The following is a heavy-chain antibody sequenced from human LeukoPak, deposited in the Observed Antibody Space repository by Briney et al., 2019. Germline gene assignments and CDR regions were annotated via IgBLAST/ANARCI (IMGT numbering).Heavy chain of an antibody. CDR2: FSLSGST. CDR1: GDSISTYY. V-gene: IGHV4-4*07. CDR3: AREGYYDI. D-gene: IGHD3-22*01. J-gene: IGHJ4*02. Sequence: SETLSLTCTVSGDSISTYYWSWIRQTAGKGLEWIGRFSLSGSTNYNPSLKSRVSMSGDTSKNQFSLKLTSVTAADTAVYYCAREGYYDIWGQGTLVTVSS.